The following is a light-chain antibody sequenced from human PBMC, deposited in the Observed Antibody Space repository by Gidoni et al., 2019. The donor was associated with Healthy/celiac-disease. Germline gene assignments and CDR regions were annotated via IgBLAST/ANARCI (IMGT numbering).Light chain of an antibody. Sequence: QSALTQPAYVSGSPGPSITISCTGTSIDVGGYNYVSWYQQNPGKAPKLMIYYVSNRPSGVSNRFSGSRSGNTASLTISGLQAEDEADYYCSSYTSSSTLYVFGTGTKVTVL. J-gene: IGLJ1*01. CDR2: YVS. V-gene: IGLV2-14*01. CDR1: SIDVGGYNY. CDR3: SSYTSSSTLYV.